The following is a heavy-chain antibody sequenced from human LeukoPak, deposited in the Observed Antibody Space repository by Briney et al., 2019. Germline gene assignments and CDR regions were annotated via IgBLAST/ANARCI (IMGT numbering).Heavy chain of an antibody. Sequence: PSETLSLTCSVSGVSITSYYWNWIRQSPGKGLEWLGNIHSRGTTNYNPSLKSRVTLSLDTSKSQFALKVTSVTAADTAVYYCARDLVLRDYDILTGYGYWGQGTLVTVSS. V-gene: IGHV4-59*12. D-gene: IGHD3-9*01. CDR2: IHSRGTT. J-gene: IGHJ4*02. CDR1: GVSITSYY. CDR3: ARDLVLRDYDILTGYGY.